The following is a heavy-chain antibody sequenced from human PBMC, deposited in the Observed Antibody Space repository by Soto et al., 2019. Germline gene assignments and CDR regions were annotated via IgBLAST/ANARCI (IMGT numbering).Heavy chain of an antibody. D-gene: IGHD2-15*01. J-gene: IGHJ4*02. CDR2: ISVYNGNT. CDR1: GYTFSTYG. Sequence: ASVKVSCKASGYTFSTYGINWVRQAPGQGLEWMGWISVYNGNTNYAQKFQDRVTLTTDTLTGTTYMEVRTLTSDDTAVYYCGRVGSASSPADYWGQGTLVTVSS. CDR3: GRVGSASSPADY. V-gene: IGHV1-18*01.